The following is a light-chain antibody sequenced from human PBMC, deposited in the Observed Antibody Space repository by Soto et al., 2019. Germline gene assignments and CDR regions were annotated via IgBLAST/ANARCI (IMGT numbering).Light chain of an antibody. V-gene: IGKV3-20*01. CDR1: QSFSSSY. CDR3: HQYGSSQFT. J-gene: IGKJ3*01. Sequence: EIVLTQSPGTLSFSPVERATLSCRASQSFSSSYLAWYQQKPGQAPRLLIYGASSRATGIPDRFSGSGSGTDLTLTISSLESEACAVYYCHQYGSSQFTFGPGTKVDIK. CDR2: GAS.